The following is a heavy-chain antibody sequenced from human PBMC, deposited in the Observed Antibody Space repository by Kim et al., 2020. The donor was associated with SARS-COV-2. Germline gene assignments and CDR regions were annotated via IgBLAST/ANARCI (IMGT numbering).Heavy chain of an antibody. CDR3: ARGRTTGLHYDYIWGSYRSNWFDP. V-gene: IGHV4-34*01. CDR2: INHSGST. D-gene: IGHD3-16*02. J-gene: IGHJ5*02. CDR1: GGSFSGYY. Sequence: SETLSLTCAVYGGSFSGYYWSWIRQPPGKGLEWIGEINHSGSTNYNPSLKSRVTISVDTSKNQFSLKLSSVTAADTAVYYCARGRTTGLHYDYIWGSYRSNWFDPWGQGTLVTVSS.